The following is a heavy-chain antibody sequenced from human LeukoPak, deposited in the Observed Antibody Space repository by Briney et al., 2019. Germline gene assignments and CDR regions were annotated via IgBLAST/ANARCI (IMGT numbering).Heavy chain of an antibody. CDR2: IYYSGST. CDR1: GGSISSSRNY. V-gene: IGHV4-39*01. J-gene: IGHJ4*02. Sequence: SETLSLTCTVSGGSISSSRNYWGWIRQPPGKGLEWIGSIYYSGSTYYNPSLKSRVTISVDTSKNQFSLKLSSVTAADTAVYYCAWGGSYYYFDYWGQGTLVTVSS. D-gene: IGHD1-26*01. CDR3: AWGGSYYYFDY.